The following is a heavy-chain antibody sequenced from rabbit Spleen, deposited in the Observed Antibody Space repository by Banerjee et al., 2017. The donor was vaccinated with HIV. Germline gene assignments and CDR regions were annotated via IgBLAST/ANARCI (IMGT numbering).Heavy chain of an antibody. Sequence: QSLEESGGDLVKPGASLILTCTASGIDFSAYYYICWVRQAPGKGLEWISCIAGSSTGFTYSATWATGRFTISKTSSTTVTLQMTSLTVADTATYFCARNGGMLNYELWGQGTLVTVS. V-gene: IGHV1S40*01. CDR1: GIDFSAYYY. CDR2: IAGSSTGFT. J-gene: IGHJ3*01. D-gene: IGHD6-1*01. CDR3: ARNGGMLNYEL.